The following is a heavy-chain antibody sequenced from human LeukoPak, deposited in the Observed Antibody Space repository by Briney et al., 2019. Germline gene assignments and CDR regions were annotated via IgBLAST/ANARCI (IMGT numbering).Heavy chain of an antibody. V-gene: IGHV3-23*01. J-gene: IGHJ6*04. D-gene: IGHD6-13*01. CDR3: AKGYSNSWSAPDV. Sequence: GGSLRLSCAASGFTFSNYAMTWARQAPGKGLEWVSGMSGSGGSTYYADSVKGRFTISRDNSENTLYLQMNSLTAEDTALYYCAKGYSNSWSAPDVWGKGTTVTVSS. CDR1: GFTFSNYA. CDR2: MSGSGGST.